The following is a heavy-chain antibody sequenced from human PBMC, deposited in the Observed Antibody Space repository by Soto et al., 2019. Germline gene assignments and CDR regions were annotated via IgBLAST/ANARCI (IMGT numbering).Heavy chain of an antibody. D-gene: IGHD3-3*01. J-gene: IGHJ5*02. Sequence: SETISLTCAVYGGSFSGYYWSWIRQPPGKGLEWIGEINHSGSTNYNPPLKSRVPISVDTSQNQFFLKLSSVTSANTAGYYCARVARSYDFWSRYWDNWFDTWGPGNLVT. V-gene: IGHV4-34*01. CDR2: INHSGST. CDR1: GGSFSGYY. CDR3: ARVARSYDFWSRYWDNWFDT.